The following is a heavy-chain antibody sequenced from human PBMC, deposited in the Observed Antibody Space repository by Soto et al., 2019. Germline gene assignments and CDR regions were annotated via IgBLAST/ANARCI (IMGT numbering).Heavy chain of an antibody. V-gene: IGHV5-51*01. D-gene: IGHD5-12*01. Sequence: GESLKISCKGSGYSFTSYWIGWARQMPGKGLEWMGIIYPGDSDTRYSPSFQGQVTISADKSISTAYLQWSSLKASDTAMYYCARHGNSYSGYDYNWFDPWGQGTLVTVSS. CDR3: ARHGNSYSGYDYNWFDP. CDR2: IYPGDSDT. CDR1: GYSFTSYW. J-gene: IGHJ5*02.